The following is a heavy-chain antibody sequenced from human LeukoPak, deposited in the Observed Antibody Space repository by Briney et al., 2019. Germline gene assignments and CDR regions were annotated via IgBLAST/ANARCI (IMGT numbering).Heavy chain of an antibody. D-gene: IGHD6-19*01. CDR1: GFTFSSYS. Sequence: GGSLRLSCAASGFTFSSYSMNWVRQAPGKGLEWVSSISSSSSYIYYADSVKGRFTISRDNAKDSLYLQMNSLGAEDTAVYYCARKAWLVKYYYYGMDVWGQGTTVTVSS. CDR2: ISSSSSYI. CDR3: ARKAWLVKYYYYGMDV. V-gene: IGHV3-21*01. J-gene: IGHJ6*02.